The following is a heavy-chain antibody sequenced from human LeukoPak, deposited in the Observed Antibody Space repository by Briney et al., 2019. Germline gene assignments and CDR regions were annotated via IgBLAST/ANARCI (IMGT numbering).Heavy chain of an antibody. V-gene: IGHV4-31*03. Sequence: SETLSLTCTVSGGSLSSGGYYWSWIRLHPGKGLEWIGYIYYSGSTYYNPSLKSRVTISVDTSKNQFSLKLSSVTAADTAVYYCARAITMVRGVIFDYWGQGTLVTVSS. CDR1: GGSLSSGGYY. J-gene: IGHJ4*02. CDR2: IYYSGST. CDR3: ARAITMVRGVIFDY. D-gene: IGHD3-10*01.